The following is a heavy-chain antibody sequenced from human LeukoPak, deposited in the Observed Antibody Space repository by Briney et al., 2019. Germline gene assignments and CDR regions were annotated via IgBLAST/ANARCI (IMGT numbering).Heavy chain of an antibody. D-gene: IGHD2-2*01. CDR2: ISGSGGST. V-gene: IGHV3-23*01. Sequence: GGSLRLSCAASGFTFSSYAMSWVRQAPGKGLEWVPAISGSGGSTYYADSVKGRFTISRDNSKNTLYLQMNSLRAEDTAVYYCAKDPQDIVVVPAAIDYWGQGTLVTVSS. CDR1: GFTFSSYA. CDR3: AKDPQDIVVVPAAIDY. J-gene: IGHJ4*02.